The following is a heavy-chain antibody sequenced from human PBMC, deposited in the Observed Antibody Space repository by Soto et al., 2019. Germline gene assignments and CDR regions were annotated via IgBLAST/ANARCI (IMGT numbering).Heavy chain of an antibody. CDR1: GWPISRGGFF. J-gene: IGHJ5*02. V-gene: IGHV4-31*03. CDR2: IFYSGTT. Sequence: QVEPQESGPRIVEAFQNLSLTCHVPGWPISRGGFFWDLIRQHPGKGLEWIGYIFYSGTTYYNPSLKSRVTISVDTSKNQFSLKLSSVTAADTAVYYCARSVDPWGQGTLVTVSS. CDR3: ARSVDP.